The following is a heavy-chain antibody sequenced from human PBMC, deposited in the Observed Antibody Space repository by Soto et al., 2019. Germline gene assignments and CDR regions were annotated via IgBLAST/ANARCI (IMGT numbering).Heavy chain of an antibody. Sequence: ASVKVSCKASGCTFSSYRINWVRQAPGQGLEWVGGIVPIYRTADYAQKFQGRVTITADESARTAYLEVRSLKSQDTAVYYCARDSGAKLSSSWGQGTLVTVSS. J-gene: IGHJ4*02. D-gene: IGHD6-13*01. CDR2: IVPIYRTA. CDR1: GCTFSSYR. CDR3: ARDSGAKLSSS. V-gene: IGHV1-69*13.